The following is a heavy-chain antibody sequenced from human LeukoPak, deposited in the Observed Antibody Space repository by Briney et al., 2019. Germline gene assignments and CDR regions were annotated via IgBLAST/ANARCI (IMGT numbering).Heavy chain of an antibody. V-gene: IGHV3-33*01. D-gene: IGHD2-8*01. J-gene: IGHJ4*02. CDR1: GFTFSSYG. CDR2: IWYDGSNK. Sequence: PGRSLRLSCAASGFTFSSYGMHWVRQAPGKGLEWGAVIWYDGSNKYYADSVKGRFTISRDNSKNTLYLQMNSLRAEDTAVYYCARVGTTGVRGSVDYWGQGTLVTVSS. CDR3: ARVGTTGVRGSVDY.